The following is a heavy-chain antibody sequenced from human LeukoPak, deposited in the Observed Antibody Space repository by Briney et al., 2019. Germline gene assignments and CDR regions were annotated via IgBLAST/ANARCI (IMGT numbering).Heavy chain of an antibody. CDR3: ARDPYSGTWSYGMDV. CDR2: IKQDGSEE. D-gene: IGHD6-6*01. J-gene: IGHJ6*02. Sequence: GGSLRLSCAASGFSFSTYWMSWVRQAPGKGLEWVANIKQDGSEEVYVDSVRGRFTISRDNAKNSLFLQMNTLRAEDTAVYYCARDPYSGTWSYGMDVWGQGTMVTVSS. V-gene: IGHV3-7*05. CDR1: GFSFSTYW.